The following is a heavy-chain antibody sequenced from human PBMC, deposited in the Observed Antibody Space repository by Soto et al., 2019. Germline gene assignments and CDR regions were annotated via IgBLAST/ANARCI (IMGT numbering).Heavy chain of an antibody. CDR1: GFTFSSYC. CDR2: ISYDGSNK. V-gene: IGHV3-30*03. D-gene: IGHD6-19*01. CDR3: ASDPTSSSGWFVLGY. J-gene: IGHJ4*02. Sequence: PGGSLRLSCAASGFTFSSYCMHWVRQAPGKGLEWVAVISYDGSNKYYADSVKGRFTISRDNSKNTLYLQMNSLRAEDTAVYYCASDPTSSSGWFVLGYWGQGTLVTVSS.